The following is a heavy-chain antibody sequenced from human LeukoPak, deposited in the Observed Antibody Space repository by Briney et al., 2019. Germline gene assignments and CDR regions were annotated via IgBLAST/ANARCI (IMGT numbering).Heavy chain of an antibody. CDR1: GFTFSSYW. CDR2: ISKDGNNE. J-gene: IGHJ3*01. V-gene: IGHV3-30-3*01. CDR3: ARDVRILDCFYF. D-gene: IGHD2-15*01. Sequence: GGSLRLSCAASGFTFSSYWMSWVRQAPGKGLEWVAIISKDGNNEYYGGSVEGRFTISRDISNNTLYLHMDSLRTEDSAVYYCARDVRILDCFYFWGQGTVVTVSS.